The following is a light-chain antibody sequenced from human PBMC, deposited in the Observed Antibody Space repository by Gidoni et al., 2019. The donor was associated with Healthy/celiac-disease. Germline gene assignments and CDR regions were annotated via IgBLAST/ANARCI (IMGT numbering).Light chain of an antibody. CDR1: QSSSSY. CDR3: QQSYSTPLT. V-gene: IGKV1-39*01. Sequence: IQMTHSPSSLSASVGDRVTITCRASQSSSSYLNWYQQKPGKAPKLLIYAASSLQSGVPSRFSGSGSGTDFTLTISSLQPEDFATYYWQQSYSTPLTFGGGTKVEIK. J-gene: IGKJ4*01. CDR2: AAS.